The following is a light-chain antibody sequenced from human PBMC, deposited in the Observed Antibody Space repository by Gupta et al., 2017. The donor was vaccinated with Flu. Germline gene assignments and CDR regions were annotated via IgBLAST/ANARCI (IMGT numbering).Light chain of an antibody. CDR1: SSNIGSNY. CDR2: GNN. V-gene: IGLV1-47*01. Sequence: QSVLTQPPSASGSPGQRGTISCSGSSSNIGSNYVYWYQQLPGTAPKLLIYGNNHRPSGVPDRFSGSKSGTSASLAISGLRSEDEADYYCAAWDDSLSGHYVFGTGTKVTVL. J-gene: IGLJ1*01. CDR3: AAWDDSLSGHYV.